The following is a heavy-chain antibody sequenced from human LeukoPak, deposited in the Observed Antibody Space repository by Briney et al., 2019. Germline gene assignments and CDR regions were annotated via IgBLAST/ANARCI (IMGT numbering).Heavy chain of an antibody. CDR3: ARKRTVGSIDC. J-gene: IGHJ4*02. Sequence: GSLRLSCAASGFTFSSHWMTWVRQPPGKGLEWIGEINHSGSTNYNPSLKSRVTISVDKSKNQFSLKLNSVTAADTAIYYCARKRTVGSIDCWGQGTLVTVSS. D-gene: IGHD1-14*01. V-gene: IGHV4-4*02. CDR2: INHSGST. CDR1: GFTFSSHW.